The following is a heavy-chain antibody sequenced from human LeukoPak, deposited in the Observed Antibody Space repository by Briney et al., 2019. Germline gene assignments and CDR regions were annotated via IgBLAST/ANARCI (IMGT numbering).Heavy chain of an antibody. CDR2: IYYSGST. D-gene: IGHD6-19*01. CDR1: GGSISSYY. CDR3: ARDYPYSSGWRTNRGSAFDI. Sequence: SETLSLTCTVSGGSISSYYWSWIRQPPGKGLEWIGYIYYSGSTNYNPSLKSRVTISVDMSKNQFSLKLSSVTAADTAVYYCARDYPYSSGWRTNRGSAFDIWGQGTMVTVSS. V-gene: IGHV4-59*01. J-gene: IGHJ3*02.